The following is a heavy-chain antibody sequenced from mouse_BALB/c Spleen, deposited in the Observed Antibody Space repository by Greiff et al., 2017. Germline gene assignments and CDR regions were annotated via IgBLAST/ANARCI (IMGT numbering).Heavy chain of an antibody. CDR2: IWTGGGT. D-gene: IGHD2-4*01. CDR1: GFSLTSYD. J-gene: IGHJ3*01. CDR3: VRDDSWFAY. Sequence: QVQLKQSGPGLVAPSQSLSITCTVSGFSLTSYDISWIRQPPGKGLESLGVIWTGGGTNYNSAFMSRLSISKDNSKSQVFLKMNSLQTDDTAIYYCVRDDSWFAYWGQGTLVTVSA. V-gene: IGHV2-9-2*01.